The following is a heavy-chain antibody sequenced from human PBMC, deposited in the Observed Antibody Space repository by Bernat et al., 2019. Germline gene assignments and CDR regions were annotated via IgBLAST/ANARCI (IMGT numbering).Heavy chain of an antibody. CDR3: ARHDYSRLVDY. D-gene: IGHD6-13*01. Sequence: QPQLQESGPGLVKPSETLSLTCTVSGGSISSSSYYWGWIRQPPGKGLEWIGSIYYSGSTYYNPSLKSRVTISVDTSKNQCSLKLSSVTAADTAVYYCARHDYSRLVDYWGQGTLVTVAS. CDR1: GGSISSSSYY. J-gene: IGHJ4*02. CDR2: IYYSGST. V-gene: IGHV4-39*01.